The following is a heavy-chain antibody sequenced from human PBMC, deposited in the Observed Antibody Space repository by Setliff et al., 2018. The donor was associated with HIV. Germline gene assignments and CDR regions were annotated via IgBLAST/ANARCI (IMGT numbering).Heavy chain of an antibody. D-gene: IGHD1-26*01. Sequence: ASVKVSCKASGYTFSGYYIHWVRQAPGQGLEWMGWMNPNSGVSGYALKFHDRVTMTRDTSITTAYMELSSLRSEDTAVYYCARFRKFQLVGALDYWGQGTLVTVSS. V-gene: IGHV1-8*02. J-gene: IGHJ4*02. CDR1: GYTFSGYY. CDR2: MNPNSGVS. CDR3: ARFRKFQLVGALDY.